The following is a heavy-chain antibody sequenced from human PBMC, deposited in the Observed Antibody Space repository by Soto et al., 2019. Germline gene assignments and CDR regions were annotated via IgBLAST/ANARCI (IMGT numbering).Heavy chain of an antibody. Sequence: ASVKVSCKASGYTFTSYDMHWVRQAPGQGLEWMGIINPSGGSTSYAQKFQGRVTMTRDTSTSTVYMELSSLRSEDTAVYYCARVGYAKPYYYYGMDARVQGDTETGSA. CDR3: ARVGYAKPYYYYGMDA. V-gene: IGHV1-46*03. J-gene: IGHJ6*01. CDR1: GYTFTSYD. CDR2: INPSGGST. D-gene: IGHD5-12*01.